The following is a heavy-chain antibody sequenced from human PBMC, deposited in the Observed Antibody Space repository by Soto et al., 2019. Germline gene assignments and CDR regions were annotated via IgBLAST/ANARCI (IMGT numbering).Heavy chain of an antibody. V-gene: IGHV3-30*18. J-gene: IGHJ6*02. CDR2: ISYDGSNK. Sequence: GGSLRLSCAASGFTFSSYGMHWVRQAPGKGLEWVAVISYDGSNKYYADSVKGRFTISRDNSKNTLYLQMNSLRAEDTAVYYFAKDRLDSSGWYYYYGMDVWGQGTTVTVSS. D-gene: IGHD6-19*01. CDR3: AKDRLDSSGWYYYYGMDV. CDR1: GFTFSSYG.